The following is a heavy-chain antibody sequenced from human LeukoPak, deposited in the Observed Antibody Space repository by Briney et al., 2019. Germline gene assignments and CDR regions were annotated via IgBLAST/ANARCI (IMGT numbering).Heavy chain of an antibody. CDR1: GFILSDHY. J-gene: IGHJ4*02. D-gene: IGHD3-22*01. Sequence: GGSLRLSCAGSGFILSDHYMDWVRQAPGKGLEWVSAISGSGGSTYYADSVKGRFTISRDNSKNTLYLQMNSLRAEDTAVYYCAKGGRGSGYYYPFDYWGQGTLVTVSS. CDR3: AKGGRGSGYYYPFDY. CDR2: ISGSGGST. V-gene: IGHV3-23*01.